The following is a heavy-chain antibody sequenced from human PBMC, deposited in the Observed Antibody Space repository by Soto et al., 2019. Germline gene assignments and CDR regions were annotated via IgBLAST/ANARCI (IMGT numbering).Heavy chain of an antibody. Sequence: QVQLVQSGAEVKKPGSSVKVSCKDSGGTFRSSAISWERQAPGQGLEWLGGIVPIFGTANYAQKFQGRVTITADESTSTADMELSSLRSEDTAGYYCARDHEWELQSYWGQGTLVTVSS. CDR1: GGTFRSSA. D-gene: IGHD1-26*01. CDR2: IVPIFGTA. CDR3: ARDHEWELQSY. J-gene: IGHJ4*02. V-gene: IGHV1-69*12.